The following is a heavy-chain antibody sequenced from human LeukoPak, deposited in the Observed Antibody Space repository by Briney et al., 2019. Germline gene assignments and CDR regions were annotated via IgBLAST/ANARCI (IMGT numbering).Heavy chain of an antibody. CDR2: IIPVLGIT. D-gene: IGHD2-15*01. CDR1: GDTFSSYA. CDR3: ARASYSVPNWFDP. V-gene: IGHV1-69*04. Sequence: SVKVSCKASGDTFSSYAISWVRQAPGQGLEWMGRIIPVLGITNDAQKFQGRVTITADKSTSTAYMELSSLRSEDTAVYYCARASYSVPNWFDPWGQGTLVTVSS. J-gene: IGHJ5*02.